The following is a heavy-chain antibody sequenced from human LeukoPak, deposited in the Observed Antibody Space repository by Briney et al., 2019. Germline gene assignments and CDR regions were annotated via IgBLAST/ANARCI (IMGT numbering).Heavy chain of an antibody. J-gene: IGHJ3*02. V-gene: IGHV1-8*01. D-gene: IGHD6-13*01. CDR3: ARGASYSSSWYHAFDI. CDR2: MNPNSGNT. CDR1: GYTFTSYD. Sequence: VASVKVSRKASGYTFTSYDINWVRQATGQGLEWMGWMNPNSGNTGYAQKFQGRVTMTRNTSISTAYMELSSLRSEDTAVYYCARGASYSSSWYHAFDIWGQGTMVTVSS.